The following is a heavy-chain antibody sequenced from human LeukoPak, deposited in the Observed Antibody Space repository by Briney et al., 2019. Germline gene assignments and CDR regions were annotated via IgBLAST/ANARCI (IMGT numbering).Heavy chain of an antibody. J-gene: IGHJ4*02. CDR1: GYSFSDYY. V-gene: IGHV1-2*02. Sequence: GASVKVSYKASGYSFSDYYIHWVRQAPGQGLQWMGWIHTDSGGTNYGRQFQGRITMTRETSITTAYMELSSLRSDDMAVYYCARGAPLNCDGYNCYLFYFDYWGQGSLVTVSS. D-gene: IGHD2-21*01. CDR3: ARGAPLNCDGYNCYLFYFDY. CDR2: IHTDSGGT.